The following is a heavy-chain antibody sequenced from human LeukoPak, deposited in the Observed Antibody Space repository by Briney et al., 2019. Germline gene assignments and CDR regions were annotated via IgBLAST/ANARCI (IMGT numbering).Heavy chain of an antibody. CDR3: ARVQVLRFLEWLPTFGY. J-gene: IGHJ4*02. CDR2: INPNSGST. CDR1: GYTFTGYY. Sequence: GASVKVSCKASGYTFTGYYIHWVRQAPGQGLEWMGWINPNSGSTNYAQKFQDRVTMTRDTSISTAYMELSRLRSDDTAVYYCARVQVLRFLEWLPTFGYWGQGTLVTVSS. V-gene: IGHV1-2*02. D-gene: IGHD3-3*01.